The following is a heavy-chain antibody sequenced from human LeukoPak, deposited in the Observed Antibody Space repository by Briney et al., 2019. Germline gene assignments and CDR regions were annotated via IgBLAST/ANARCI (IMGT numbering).Heavy chain of an antibody. Sequence: SQTLSLTCAISGDSVSFNGDVWNWIRQSPSRGLEWLGRAYYRSKWLYDYAVSVKSRLTITPDTAKNQFSLQLNSVTPEDTAVYYCVRDANWGLDALDIWGQGTMVTVSS. CDR1: GDSVSFNGDV. CDR3: VRDANWGLDALDI. CDR2: AYYRSKWLY. V-gene: IGHV6-1*01. D-gene: IGHD7-27*01. J-gene: IGHJ3*02.